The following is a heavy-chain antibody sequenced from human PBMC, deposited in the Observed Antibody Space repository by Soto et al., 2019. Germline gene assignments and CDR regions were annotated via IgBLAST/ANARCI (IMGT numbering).Heavy chain of an antibody. CDR3: AKDQGSSWYEIDY. CDR1: GFTFSNYA. J-gene: IGHJ4*02. V-gene: IGHV3-23*01. CDR2: MSGSGGST. D-gene: IGHD6-13*01. Sequence: EVPLLESGGGLVQPGGSLRLSCAASGFTFSNYAVTWVRQAPGKGLEWVSTMSGSGGSTYYADSVKGRFTISRDNSKNTVYLQMNSLRAEDTAVYYCAKDQGSSWYEIDYWGQGTLVTVSS.